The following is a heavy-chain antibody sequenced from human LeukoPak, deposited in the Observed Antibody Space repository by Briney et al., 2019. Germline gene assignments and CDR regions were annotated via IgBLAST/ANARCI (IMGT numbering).Heavy chain of an antibody. CDR2: INPNSGST. J-gene: IGHJ5*02. CDR1: GYTFTGYY. V-gene: IGHV1-2*02. Sequence: ASVKVSCTASGYTFTGYYMHWVRQAPGQGLEWMGWINPNSGSTNYAQKFQGRVTMTRDTSISTAYMELSRLRSDDTAVYYCARTDYGDYPNWFDPWGQGTLVTVSS. D-gene: IGHD4-17*01. CDR3: ARTDYGDYPNWFDP.